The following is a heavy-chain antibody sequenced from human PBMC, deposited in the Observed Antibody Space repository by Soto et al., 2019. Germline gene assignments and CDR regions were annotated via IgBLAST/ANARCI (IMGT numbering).Heavy chain of an antibody. J-gene: IGHJ4*02. Sequence: QVQLVESGGGVVQPVRSLRLSCAASGFTFSSYGMHWVRQAPGKGLEWVAVISYDGSNKYYADSVKGRFTISRDNSKNTLYLQMNSLRAEDTAVYYCAKVLARGWDDYYFDYWGQGTLVTVSS. CDR3: AKVLARGWDDYYFDY. CDR2: ISYDGSNK. V-gene: IGHV3-30*18. CDR1: GFTFSSYG. D-gene: IGHD6-19*01.